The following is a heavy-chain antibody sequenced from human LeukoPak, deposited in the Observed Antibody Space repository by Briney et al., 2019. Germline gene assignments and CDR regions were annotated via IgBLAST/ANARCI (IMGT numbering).Heavy chain of an antibody. CDR1: GFTFSDYY. J-gene: IGHJ4*02. CDR3: ARDQHHDSSGYYGG. V-gene: IGHV3-11*04. D-gene: IGHD3-22*01. Sequence: PGGSLRLSCAASGFTFSDYYMSWIRQAPGKGLEWVSYISSSGSTIYYADSVKGRFTISRDNAKNSLYLQMNSLRAEDTAVYYCARDQHHDSSGYYGGWGQGTLVTVSS. CDR2: ISSSGSTI.